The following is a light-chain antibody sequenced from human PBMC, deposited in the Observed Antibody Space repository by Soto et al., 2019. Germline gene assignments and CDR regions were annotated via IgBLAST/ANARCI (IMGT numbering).Light chain of an antibody. CDR3: QQRYSWPPIT. Sequence: EIVLTQSPATLSLSPGERATLSCRASQSVMSYLAWYQQKPGQAPRLLIYDTSNRATGVPPRFSGSGSETDFTLTISSLEPEDFAVYYCQQRYSWPPITFGQGTRLEIK. V-gene: IGKV3-11*01. CDR1: QSVMSY. CDR2: DTS. J-gene: IGKJ5*01.